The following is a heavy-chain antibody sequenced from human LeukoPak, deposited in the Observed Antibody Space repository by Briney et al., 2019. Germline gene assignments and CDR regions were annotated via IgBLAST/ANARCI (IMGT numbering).Heavy chain of an antibody. CDR1: GGTFSSYA. J-gene: IGHJ5*02. Sequence: SVKVSCKASGGTFSSYAISWVRQAPGQGLEWMGGIIPIFGTANYTQKFQGRVTITADESTSTAYMELSSLRAEDTAVYYCARERGPTVWFGELPLQGGWFDPWGQGTLVTVSS. CDR3: ARERGPTVWFGELPLQGGWFDP. CDR2: IIPIFGTA. V-gene: IGHV1-69*01. D-gene: IGHD3-10*01.